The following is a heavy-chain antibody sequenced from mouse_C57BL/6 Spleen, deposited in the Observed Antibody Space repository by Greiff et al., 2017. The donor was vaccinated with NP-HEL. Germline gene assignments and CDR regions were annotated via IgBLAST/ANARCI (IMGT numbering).Heavy chain of an antibody. V-gene: IGHV1-63*01. D-gene: IGHD1-1*01. J-gene: IGHJ4*01. CDR3: ATRGYYGSCYENAMDY. Sequence: QVQLKESGAELVRPGTSVKLSCKASGYTFTNYWIGWAKQRPGHGLEWIGDIYPGGGYTNYNEKFKGKATLTADKSSSTAYMQFSSLTSEDSAIYYCATRGYYGSCYENAMDYWGQGTSVTVSS. CDR1: GYTFTNYW. CDR2: IYPGGGYT.